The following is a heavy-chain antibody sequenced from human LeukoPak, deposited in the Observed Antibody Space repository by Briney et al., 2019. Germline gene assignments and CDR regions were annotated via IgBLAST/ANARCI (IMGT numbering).Heavy chain of an antibody. V-gene: IGHV4-39*01. CDR3: ARHQAAAGRYGMDV. J-gene: IGHJ6*02. CDR2: IYYSGST. Sequence: PSETLSLTCTVSGGSISSSRYYWGWIRQPPGKGLEWIGSIYYSGSTNYNPSLKSRVTISVDTSKNQFSLKLSSVTAADTAVYYCARHQAAAGRYGMDVWGQGTTVTVSS. CDR1: GGSISSSRYY. D-gene: IGHD6-13*01.